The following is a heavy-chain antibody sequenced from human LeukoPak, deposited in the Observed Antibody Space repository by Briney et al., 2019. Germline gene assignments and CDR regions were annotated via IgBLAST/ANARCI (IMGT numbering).Heavy chain of an antibody. J-gene: IGHJ4*02. CDR3: AKMSFSAVVGTPDY. Sequence: GGSLTLSCPASGCTFSRYAMIWVRQPPGKGLEWVSAISGSGANTYYADSVKGRFTISRDNSKNTLYLKMNSLRAEDTAVYYCAKMSFSAVVGTPDYWGQGTLVTVSS. CDR2: ISGSGANT. D-gene: IGHD6-19*01. V-gene: IGHV3-23*01. CDR1: GCTFSRYA.